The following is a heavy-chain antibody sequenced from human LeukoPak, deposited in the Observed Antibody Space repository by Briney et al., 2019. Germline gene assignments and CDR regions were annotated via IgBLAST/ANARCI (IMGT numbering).Heavy chain of an antibody. CDR3: ARLDSGSYPDDDAFDI. V-gene: IGHV4-34*01. D-gene: IGHD1-26*01. CDR1: GGSFSGYY. Sequence: SETLSLTCAVYGGSFSGYYWSWIRQPPGKGLEWIGEINHSGSTNYNPSLKSRVTISVDTSKNQFSLKLSSVTAADTAVYYCARLDSGSYPDDDAFDIWGQGTMVTVSS. CDR2: INHSGST. J-gene: IGHJ3*02.